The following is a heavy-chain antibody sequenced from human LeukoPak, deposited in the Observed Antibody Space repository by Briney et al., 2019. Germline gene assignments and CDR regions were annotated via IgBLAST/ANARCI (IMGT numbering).Heavy chain of an antibody. CDR1: GGSISSGSYY. CDR3: TRGSIAYYYMDV. Sequence: SETLSLTCTVSGGSISSGSYYWSWIRQPAGKGLEWIGRMYTSGSTNYNPSLKSRVTISVDTSKNQFSLKLSSVTAADTAVYYCTRGSIAYYYMDVWGKETTVTISS. D-gene: IGHD3-22*01. CDR2: MYTSGST. J-gene: IGHJ6*03. V-gene: IGHV4-61*02.